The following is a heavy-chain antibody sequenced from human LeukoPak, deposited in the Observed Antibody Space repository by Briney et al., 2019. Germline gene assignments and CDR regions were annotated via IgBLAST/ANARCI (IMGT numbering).Heavy chain of an antibody. J-gene: IGHJ4*02. CDR3: ARAPTYYYGSGSYYFDY. CDR1: GYTFTSYG. V-gene: IGHV1-18*01. Sequence: ASVKVSCKASGYTFTSYGISWVRQAPGQGLEWMGWIGAYNGNTNYAQKLQGRVTMTTDTSTSTAYMELRSLRSDDTAVYYCARAPTYYYGSGSYYFDYWGQGTLVTVSS. D-gene: IGHD3-10*01. CDR2: IGAYNGNT.